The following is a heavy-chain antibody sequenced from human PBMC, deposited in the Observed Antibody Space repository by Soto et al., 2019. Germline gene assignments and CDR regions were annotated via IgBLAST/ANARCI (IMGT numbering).Heavy chain of an antibody. CDR2: ISSNGGST. Sequence: RGSLRLSCSASGFTFSSYAMHWVRQAPGKGLEYVSAISSNGGSTYYADSVKGRFTISRDNSKNTLYLQMSSLRAEDTAVYYCVKEWNAFTMVRELNFDYWGQGTLVTVSS. CDR3: VKEWNAFTMVRELNFDY. D-gene: IGHD3-10*01. CDR1: GFTFSSYA. J-gene: IGHJ4*02. V-gene: IGHV3-64D*08.